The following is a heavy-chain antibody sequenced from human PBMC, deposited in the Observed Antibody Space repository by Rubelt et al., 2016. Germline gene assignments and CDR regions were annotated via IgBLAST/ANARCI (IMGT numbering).Heavy chain of an antibody. CDR2: ISSSSSYI. Sequence: EDCGGGLVQPGRSLRLSCAASGFTFSCYSMNWVRQAPGKGLEWVSSISSSSSYIYYADSVKGRFTISRDNTNNSLYLQMNSLRAEDTAVYYCARYKWSGGSCYATFDCWGQGTLVTVSS. J-gene: IGHJ4*02. D-gene: IGHD2-15*01. CDR3: ARYKWSGGSCYATFDC. V-gene: IGHV3-21*01. CDR1: GFTFSCYS.